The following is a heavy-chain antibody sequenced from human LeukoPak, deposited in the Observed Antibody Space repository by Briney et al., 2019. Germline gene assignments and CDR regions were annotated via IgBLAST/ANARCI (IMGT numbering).Heavy chain of an antibody. CDR1: GFSFSTYW. V-gene: IGHV3-7*01. CDR3: ARQGNYDYVWGSYRRVDFDH. CDR2: IKEDGSEQ. Sequence: PGGSLRLSCAASGFSFSTYWMSWVRQAPGKGLEWVANIKEDGSEQDYVDSVRGQFTISRDNAKNSLYLQVNSLRAEDTAVYYCARQGNYDYVWGSYRRVDFDHWGQGTLVTVSS. D-gene: IGHD3-16*02. J-gene: IGHJ4*02.